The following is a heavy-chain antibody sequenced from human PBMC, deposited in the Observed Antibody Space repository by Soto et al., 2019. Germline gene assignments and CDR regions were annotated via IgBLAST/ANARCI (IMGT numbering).Heavy chain of an antibody. CDR3: ARDRGLRRDYYYYGMDV. V-gene: IGHV3-74*01. CDR1: GFTFSSYW. D-gene: IGHD5-12*01. J-gene: IGHJ6*02. Sequence: PGGSLRLSCAASGFTFSSYWMHWVCQAPGKGLVWVSRINSDGSSTSYADSVKGRFTISRDNSKNTLYLQMNSLRAEDTAVYYCARDRGLRRDYYYYGMDVWGQGTTVTVSS. CDR2: INSDGSST.